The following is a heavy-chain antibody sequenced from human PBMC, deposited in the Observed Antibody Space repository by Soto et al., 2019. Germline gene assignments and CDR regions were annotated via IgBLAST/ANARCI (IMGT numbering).Heavy chain of an antibody. J-gene: IGHJ4*02. D-gene: IGHD3-22*01. Sequence: SETLSLTCAVSGGSISSGGYSWSWIRQPPGKGLEWIGYIYHSGSTYYNPSLKSRVTISVDRSKNQLSLKLSSVTAADTAVYYCARVYYNDSSGYYLDYWGQGTLVTVSS. CDR2: IYHSGST. V-gene: IGHV4-30-2*01. CDR1: GGSISSGGYS. CDR3: ARVYYNDSSGYYLDY.